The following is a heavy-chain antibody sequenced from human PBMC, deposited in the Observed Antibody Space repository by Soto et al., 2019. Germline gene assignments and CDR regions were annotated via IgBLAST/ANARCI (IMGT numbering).Heavy chain of an antibody. D-gene: IGHD4-4*01. CDR2: ISTDGSKK. J-gene: IGHJ6*02. CDR1: GFTFSSCA. CDR3: ARDSGMTTVTTSFYYGMDV. V-gene: IGHV3-30-3*01. Sequence: SLRLSCAASGFTFSSCAMHWVRQAPGKGLEWVGVISTDGSKKHYADSVRGRLSISRDNSKNTLFLQMNSLTTEDTAVYFCARDSGMTTVTTSFYYGMDVWGQGTTVTVSS.